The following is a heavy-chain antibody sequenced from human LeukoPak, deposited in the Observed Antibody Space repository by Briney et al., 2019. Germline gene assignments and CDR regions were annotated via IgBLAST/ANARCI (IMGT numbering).Heavy chain of an antibody. CDR1: GGSFSGYY. CDR3: ASTDGSGNYYPPY. V-gene: IGHV4-34*01. CDR2: INHSGST. D-gene: IGHD3-10*01. J-gene: IGHJ4*02. Sequence: SETLSLTCAVYGGSFSGYYWSWIRQPPGKGLEWIGEINHSGSTNYNPSLKSRVTISVDTSKNQFSLKLSSVTAADTAVYYCASTDGSGNYYPPYWGQGTLVTVSS.